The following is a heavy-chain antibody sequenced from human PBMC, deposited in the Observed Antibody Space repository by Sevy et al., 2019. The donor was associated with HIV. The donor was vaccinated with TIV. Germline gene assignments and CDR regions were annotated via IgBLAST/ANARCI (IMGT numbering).Heavy chain of an antibody. D-gene: IGHD6-19*01. Sequence: SETLSLTCTVSGGSISSYYWSWIRQPPGKGLEWIGYIYYSGSTNYNPPLKSRVSISVDTSKNQFSLKLTSVTAADTAVYYCARAGGSTDWGVDVWGQGTTVTVSS. V-gene: IGHV4-59*13. J-gene: IGHJ6*02. CDR2: IYYSGST. CDR3: ARAGGSTDWGVDV. CDR1: GGSISSYY.